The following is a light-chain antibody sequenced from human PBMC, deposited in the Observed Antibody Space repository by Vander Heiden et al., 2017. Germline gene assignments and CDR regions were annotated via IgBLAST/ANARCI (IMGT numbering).Light chain of an antibody. CDR3: SSYTSTTFVV. J-gene: IGLJ2*01. V-gene: IGLV2-14*03. CDR2: DVT. Sequence: QSALTHPASVSASPAQSITISCTGTSSDVGIYNYVPWYQQHPGKAPKLMIYDVTNRPSGVSNRLSGSKSGNTASLTISGRQAEDEADYYCSSYTSTTFVVFGGGTKLTVL. CDR1: SSDVGIYNY.